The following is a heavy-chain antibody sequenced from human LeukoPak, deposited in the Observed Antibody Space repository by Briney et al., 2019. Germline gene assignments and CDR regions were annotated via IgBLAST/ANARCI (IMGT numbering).Heavy chain of an antibody. J-gene: IGHJ4*02. CDR1: GFTFSSYW. Sequence: PGGSLRLSCAASGFTFSSYWMNWARQAPGKGLEWVASINHNGNVNYYVDSVKGRFTISRDNAKNSLYLQMSNLRAEDTAVYYCASHAGMVRGASHPFDYWGQGTLVTVSS. D-gene: IGHD3-10*01. CDR2: INHNGNVN. CDR3: ASHAGMVRGASHPFDY. V-gene: IGHV3-7*03.